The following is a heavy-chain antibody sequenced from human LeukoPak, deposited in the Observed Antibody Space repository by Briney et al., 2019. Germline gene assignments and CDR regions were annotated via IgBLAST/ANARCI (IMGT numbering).Heavy chain of an antibody. J-gene: IGHJ5*02. D-gene: IGHD1-26*01. CDR2: ISTSSSTI. Sequence: QTGGSLRLSCAASGFTFSSYEMNWVRQAPGKGLEWVSYISTSSSTIYYADSVKGRFTISRDNAKNSPYLQMNYLRAEDTAVYYCARGGDYSGWFDPWGRGTLVTVSS. V-gene: IGHV3-48*01. CDR1: GFTFSSYE. CDR3: ARGGDYSGWFDP.